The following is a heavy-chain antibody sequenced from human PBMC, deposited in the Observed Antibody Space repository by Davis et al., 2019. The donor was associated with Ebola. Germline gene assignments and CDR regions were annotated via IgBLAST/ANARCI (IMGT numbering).Heavy chain of an antibody. D-gene: IGHD2-21*02. CDR3: ARTAMTSISALGLGYNYFDP. Sequence: SETLSLTCTVSGDSISGYYWSWIRQPPGKGLEWIGYIYYSGSTSYSPSLKSRVTISVDTSKNHFSLKLLSVTAADTAVYYCARTAMTSISALGLGYNYFDPWGQGTLVTVST. CDR2: IYYSGST. CDR1: GDSISGYY. J-gene: IGHJ5*02. V-gene: IGHV4-59*01.